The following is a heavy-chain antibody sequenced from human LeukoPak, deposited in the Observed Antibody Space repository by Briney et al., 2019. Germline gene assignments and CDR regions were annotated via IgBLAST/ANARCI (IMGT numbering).Heavy chain of an antibody. D-gene: IGHD6-13*01. CDR1: GYTFTGYY. Sequence: ASVKVSCKASGYTFTGYYMHWVRQAPGQGLEWMGWINPNSGGTNYAQKFQGRVTMTRDTSISTAYMELSRLRSDDTAVYYCARERIATDGLDYWGQGTLVTVSS. CDR2: INPNSGGT. CDR3: ARERIATDGLDY. V-gene: IGHV1-2*02. J-gene: IGHJ4*02.